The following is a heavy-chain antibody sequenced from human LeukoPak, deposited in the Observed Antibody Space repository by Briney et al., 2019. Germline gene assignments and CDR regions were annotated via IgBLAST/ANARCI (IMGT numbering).Heavy chain of an antibody. CDR1: GFTFSSYW. Sequence: PGGSLRLSCAASGFTFSSYWMPWVRQAPGKGLVWVSRINSDGSSTSYADSVKGRFTISRDNAKNTLYLQMNSLRAEDTAVYYCARTYYDILTGPYYFDYWGQGTLVTVSS. CDR2: INSDGSST. J-gene: IGHJ4*02. D-gene: IGHD3-9*01. V-gene: IGHV3-74*01. CDR3: ARTYYDILTGPYYFDY.